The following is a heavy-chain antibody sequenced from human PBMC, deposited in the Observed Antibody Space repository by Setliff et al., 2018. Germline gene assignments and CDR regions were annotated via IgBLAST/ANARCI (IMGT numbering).Heavy chain of an antibody. CDR1: GYSSSSGHF. D-gene: IGHD5-12*01. J-gene: IGHJ4*02. V-gene: IGHV4-38-2*01. CDR2: ISHSGST. CDR3: AGTPALGTSWLSPFDY. Sequence: SETLSLTCGVSGYSSSSGHFWGWIRQPPGKGLEWLGNISHSGSTYYNPTHNSRVTISIDTSKNQFSVKMSSVTAADTAMYYCAGTPALGTSWLSPFDYWGQGTLVTVSS.